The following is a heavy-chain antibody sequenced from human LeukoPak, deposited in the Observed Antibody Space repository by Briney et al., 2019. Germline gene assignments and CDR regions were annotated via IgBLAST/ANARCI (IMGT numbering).Heavy chain of an antibody. J-gene: IGHJ4*02. D-gene: IGHD2/OR15-2a*01. V-gene: IGHV4-34*01. CDR2: SNHSGST. CDR3: ARGGRNIGYFDY. Sequence: SETLSLTCAVYGGSFSGYYWSWIRQPPGKGLEWIGESNHSGSTNYNPSLKSRVTISVDTSKNQFSLKLSSVTAADTAVYYCARGGRNIGYFDYWGQGTLVTVSS. CDR1: GGSFSGYY.